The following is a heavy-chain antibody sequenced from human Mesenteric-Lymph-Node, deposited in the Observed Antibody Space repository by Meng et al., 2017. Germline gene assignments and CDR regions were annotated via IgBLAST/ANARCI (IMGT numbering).Heavy chain of an antibody. V-gene: IGHV3-7*01. D-gene: IGHD5-12*01. CDR3: VDIVAIGAFDI. Sequence: GESLKISCAASGFTFSSYSMNWVRQAPGKGLEWVANINQDGSEKYYVDSVKGRFTISRDNAKNSLYLQMNSLRVEDTAVYHCVDIVAIGAFDIWGQGTMVTVSS. J-gene: IGHJ3*02. CDR1: GFTFSSYS. CDR2: INQDGSEK.